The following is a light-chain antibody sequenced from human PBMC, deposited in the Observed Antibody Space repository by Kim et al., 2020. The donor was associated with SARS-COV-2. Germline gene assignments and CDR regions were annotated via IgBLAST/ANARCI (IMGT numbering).Light chain of an antibody. V-gene: IGKV2-30*01. Sequence: PASISCRSSQSLVSSDGNIYLNWFHQRPGPSPRRLIYKVSNRDSGVPDRFSGSGSGTDFTLQISRVEAEDVGVYYCMQGTHWPFTFGPGTKVDIK. CDR1: QSLVSSDGNIY. CDR2: KVS. CDR3: MQGTHWPFT. J-gene: IGKJ3*01.